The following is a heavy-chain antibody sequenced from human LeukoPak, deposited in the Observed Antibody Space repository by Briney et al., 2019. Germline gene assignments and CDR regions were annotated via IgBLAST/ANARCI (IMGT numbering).Heavy chain of an antibody. D-gene: IGHD3-22*01. V-gene: IGHV3-7*01. J-gene: IGHJ4*02. CDR3: ARGDRDFDY. CDR2: IKQDGSEK. Sequence: PGGSLRLSCVASGFTFSTSWMNWVRQAPGKGLEWVANIKQDGSEKYYVDSVKGRFTISRDNAKNSLYLQMNSLRAEDTAVYYCARGDRDFDYWGQGTLVTVSS. CDR1: GFTFSTSW.